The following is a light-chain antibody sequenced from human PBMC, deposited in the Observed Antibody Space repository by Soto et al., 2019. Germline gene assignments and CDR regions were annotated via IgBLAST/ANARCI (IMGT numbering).Light chain of an antibody. V-gene: IGKV3-15*01. Sequence: EIVMTQSPATLSVSPGERATLSCRASRSINRNLAWYQQKPGQAPRLLISGASTRANGIPARFSGSGSGTEFTLTISSRQSEDFAVYYCQQYYDYPPLIFGGGTKVEIK. CDR1: RSINRN. CDR2: GAS. J-gene: IGKJ4*01. CDR3: QQYYDYPPLI.